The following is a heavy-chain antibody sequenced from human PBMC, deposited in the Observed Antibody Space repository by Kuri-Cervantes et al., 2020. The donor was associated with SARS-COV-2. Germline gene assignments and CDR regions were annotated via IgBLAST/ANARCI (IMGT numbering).Heavy chain of an antibody. V-gene: IGHV3-30*18. CDR3: AKDRAGVHDF. D-gene: IGHD2-21*01. CDR1: GFNFSRTD. CDR2: ISHDGKNK. Sequence: GGSLRLSCAASGFNFSRTDMHWVRQAPGEGLEWVAVISHDGKNKKCIASGKGRFTISRDNSQNTLYLHMKSLRSEDTAMYYCAKDRAGVHDFWGQGTLVTVSS. J-gene: IGHJ4*02.